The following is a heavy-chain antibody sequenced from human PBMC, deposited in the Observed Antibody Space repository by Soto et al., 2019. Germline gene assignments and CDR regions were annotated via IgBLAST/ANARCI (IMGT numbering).Heavy chain of an antibody. Sequence: PGGSLRLSCAASGFTFSSHAMNWVRQATGKGLEWVSSIDSSSSFIYYADSVKGRFTISRDNAKNSVYLQMSSLRAEDTAVYYCARDPLWFGEIGYFDYWGQGALVTVSS. V-gene: IGHV3-21*01. D-gene: IGHD3-10*01. CDR1: GFTFSSHA. J-gene: IGHJ4*02. CDR2: IDSSSSFI. CDR3: ARDPLWFGEIGYFDY.